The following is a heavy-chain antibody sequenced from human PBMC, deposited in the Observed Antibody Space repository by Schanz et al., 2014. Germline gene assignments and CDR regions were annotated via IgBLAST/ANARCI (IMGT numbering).Heavy chain of an antibody. CDR1: GDSISGSY. D-gene: IGHD5-12*01. V-gene: IGHV4-34*01. CDR3: ARGRGGFVAGAPDY. J-gene: IGHJ4*02. Sequence: QVQLQESGPGLVKPSETLSLTCTVSGDSISGSYWSWIRQPPGKGLEWIGEMNHIGSPNYNPSIMSRVPIAVAPSKNQISLRLSSVTAADTAVYYCARGRGGFVAGAPDYWGQGTLVTVSS. CDR2: MNHIGSP.